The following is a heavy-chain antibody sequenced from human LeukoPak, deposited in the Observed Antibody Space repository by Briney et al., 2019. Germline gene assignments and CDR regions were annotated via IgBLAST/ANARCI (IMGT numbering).Heavy chain of an antibody. V-gene: IGHV4-31*03. Sequence: SQTLSLTCTGSGVSISSGGYYWSWIRQHPGKGLEWIGYIYYSGSTYYNPSLKSRVTISVDTSKNQFSLKLSSVTAADTAVYYCAREPNYYDSSGYYYWFDPWGQGTLVTVSS. D-gene: IGHD3-22*01. J-gene: IGHJ5*02. CDR3: AREPNYYDSSGYYYWFDP. CDR2: IYYSGST. CDR1: GVSISSGGYY.